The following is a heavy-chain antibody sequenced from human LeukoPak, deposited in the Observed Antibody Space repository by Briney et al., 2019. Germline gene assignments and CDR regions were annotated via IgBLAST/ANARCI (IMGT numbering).Heavy chain of an antibody. J-gene: IGHJ4*02. CDR1: GGSVSSGSYY. V-gene: IGHV4-61*02. Sequence: KASETLSLTCTVSGGSVSSGSYYWSWIRQPGGKGLEWIGRIYTSGSTNYNPSLKSRVTISVDTSKNQFSLKLSSVTAADTAVYYCASGAVAGPESFDYWGQGTLVTVSS. CDR2: IYTSGST. D-gene: IGHD6-19*01. CDR3: ASGAVAGPESFDY.